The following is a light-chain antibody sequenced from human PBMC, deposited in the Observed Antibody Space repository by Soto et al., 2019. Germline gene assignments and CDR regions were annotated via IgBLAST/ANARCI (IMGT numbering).Light chain of an antibody. CDR2: AAS. J-gene: IGKJ2*01. V-gene: IGKV1-27*01. CDR1: QGIFNY. CDR3: QKYVSVPYT. Sequence: DIQMTQSPSSLSASVGDRVTITCRASQGIFNYLAWYQQKPGKVPKLLIYAASILKSGVPSRFSGSGSGTDFTLTISSLQPEDVATYYCQKYVSVPYTFGQGTKLEIK.